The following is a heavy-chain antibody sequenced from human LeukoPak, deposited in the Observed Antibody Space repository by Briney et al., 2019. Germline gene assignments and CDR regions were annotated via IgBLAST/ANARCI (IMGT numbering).Heavy chain of an antibody. CDR3: ARHTRNYDILTGYAYYFDY. CDR2: ISWNSGSI. V-gene: IGHV3-9*01. J-gene: IGHJ4*02. D-gene: IGHD3-9*01. Sequence: GGSLRLSCAASGFTFDDYAMHWVRQAPGKGLEWVSGISWNSGSIGYADSVKGRFTISRDNAKNSLYLQMNSLRAEDTAVYYCARHTRNYDILTGYAYYFDYWGQGTLVTVSS. CDR1: GFTFDDYA.